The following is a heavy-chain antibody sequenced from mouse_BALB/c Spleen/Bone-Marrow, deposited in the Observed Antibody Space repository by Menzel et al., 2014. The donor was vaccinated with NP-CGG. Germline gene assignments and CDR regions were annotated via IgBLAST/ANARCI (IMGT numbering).Heavy chain of an antibody. CDR2: INPSNGRT. Sequence: QVQLQQPGAELVKPGASGKLSCKASGYTFTGYWMHWVKRRPGQGLGGIGEINPSNGRTNYNEKFKSMATLTVDKSSSTAYMQLSSLTSEDSAVFYCARLIYGSSYIVDFWGQGTSVTVSS. V-gene: IGHV1S81*02. CDR1: GYTFTGYW. D-gene: IGHD1-1*01. J-gene: IGHJ4*01. CDR3: ARLIYGSSYIVDF.